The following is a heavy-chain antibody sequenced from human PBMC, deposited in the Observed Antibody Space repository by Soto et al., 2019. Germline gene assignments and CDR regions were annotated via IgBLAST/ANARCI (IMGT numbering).Heavy chain of an antibody. V-gene: IGHV3-11*01. CDR1: GFTFNNFW. J-gene: IGHJ6*03. CDR3: ARGLDYYYYYMDV. CDR2: ISSSGTTI. Sequence: GGSLRLSCAASGFTFNNFWMYWVRQTPGKGLEWVSYISSSGTTIYYADSVKGRFTISRDNAKNSLYLQMSSLRAEDTAVYYCARGLDYYYYYMDVWGKGATVTVSS.